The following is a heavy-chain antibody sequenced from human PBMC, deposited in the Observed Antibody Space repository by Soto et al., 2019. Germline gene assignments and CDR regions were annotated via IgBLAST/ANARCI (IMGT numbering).Heavy chain of an antibody. Sequence: QLQLQESGPGLVKPSETLSLTCTVSGGSISSSSYYWGWIRQPPGKGLEWIGSIYYSGSTYYNPSLKSRVTISVDASKNQFSLKLSSVTAADTAVYYCVLCFTMVRVDYWRQGTLVTVSS. V-gene: IGHV4-39*01. CDR2: IYYSGST. D-gene: IGHD3-10*01. CDR1: GGSISSSSYY. J-gene: IGHJ4*02. CDR3: VLCFTMVRVDY.